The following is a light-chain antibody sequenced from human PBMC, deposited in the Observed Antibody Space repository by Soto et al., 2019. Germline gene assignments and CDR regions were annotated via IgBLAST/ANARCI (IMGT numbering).Light chain of an antibody. J-gene: IGKJ4*01. Sequence: EIVLTQSRATLSLSPGEIATLSCRASQSISTYLAWYQQKPGQAPRLLIYDVSKRAAGVPARFSGSGSGTNFTLTISSLEPEDFAVYYCQQRSNWPPGLTFGGGTKVEI. CDR1: QSISTY. CDR3: QQRSNWPPGLT. V-gene: IGKV3-11*01. CDR2: DVS.